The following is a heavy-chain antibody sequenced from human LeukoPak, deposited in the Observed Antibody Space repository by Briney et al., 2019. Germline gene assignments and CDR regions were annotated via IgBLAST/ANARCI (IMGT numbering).Heavy chain of an antibody. CDR3: ARGRRRSDY. CDR1: GGSFSGYY. CDR2: INHSGST. Sequence: SETLSLTCAVYGGSFSGYYWSWIRQPPGKGLEWIGEINHSGSTNYNPSLKSRVTISVDTSKNQFSLKLSSVTAADTAVYYCARGRRRSDYWGRGTLVTVSS. J-gene: IGHJ4*02. V-gene: IGHV4-34*01.